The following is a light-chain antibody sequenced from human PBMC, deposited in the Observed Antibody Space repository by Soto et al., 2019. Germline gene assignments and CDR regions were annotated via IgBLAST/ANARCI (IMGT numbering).Light chain of an antibody. Sequence: EIVFTQSPGTLSLSPGETATLSCRAGQSVHRSYLAWCQQKLGQAPRLVIHGAFTRETGIPARVSGSGAGTDCTLAISSLQSEDFAVVDCQQYNQWSITFGPGTRLEIK. CDR1: QSVHRSY. J-gene: IGKJ5*01. CDR3: QQYNQWSIT. V-gene: IGKV3-15*01. CDR2: GAF.